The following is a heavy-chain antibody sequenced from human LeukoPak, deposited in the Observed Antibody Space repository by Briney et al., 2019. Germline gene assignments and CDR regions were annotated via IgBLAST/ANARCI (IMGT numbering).Heavy chain of an antibody. CDR2: VSAYNGNT. D-gene: IGHD1-26*01. J-gene: IGHJ3*02. CDR3: ARIDSGSYYVSPDDAFDI. V-gene: IGHV1-18*01. Sequence: GASVKVSCKASGYTFTIYGISWVRQGPGQGVEWMGWVSAYNGNTNYAQKLQGRVTMTTDTSTSTAYMELRSLRSDDTAVYYCARIDSGSYYVSPDDAFDIWGQGTMVTVSS. CDR1: GYTFTIYG.